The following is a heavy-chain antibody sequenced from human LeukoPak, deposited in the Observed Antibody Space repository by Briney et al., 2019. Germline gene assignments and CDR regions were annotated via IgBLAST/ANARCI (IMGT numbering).Heavy chain of an antibody. Sequence: GGSVRLSCAASGCTFSSYWMSWVRQAPGKGLEWVANIKQDRSEKYFVDSVRGRFTISRDNAKNLVYLQMSSLRGEDTAVYYCERRPFDYWGQGTLDTVSS. J-gene: IGHJ4*02. CDR2: IKQDRSEK. V-gene: IGHV3-7*03. CDR1: GCTFSSYW. CDR3: ERRPFDY.